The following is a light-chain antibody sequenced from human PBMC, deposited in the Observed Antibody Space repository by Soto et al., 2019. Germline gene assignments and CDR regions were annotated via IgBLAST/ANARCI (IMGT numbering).Light chain of an antibody. V-gene: IGKV3-15*01. CDR1: ESVTRN. J-gene: IGKJ5*01. CDR2: HAS. Sequence: EVLLTQSPVILSVSPGESATLSCRASESVTRNLAWYQHIPGQAPRLLVFHASVRATGIPARFSGSGSGTEFSLTISNLQSEDFAVYFCQQYNDWPPITFGQGTRLEIK. CDR3: QQYNDWPPIT.